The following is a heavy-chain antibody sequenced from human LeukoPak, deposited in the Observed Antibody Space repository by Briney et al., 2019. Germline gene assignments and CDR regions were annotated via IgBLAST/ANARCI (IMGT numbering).Heavy chain of an antibody. J-gene: IGHJ4*02. D-gene: IGHD6-13*01. CDR1: GFDVSSNS. V-gene: IGHV3-53*01. Sequence: GGSPRLSCAASGFDVSSNSMSWVRQAPGKGLEWVSVIFSGGSTNYANSMKGRFTISRDNSKNTLYLQMNSLRGEDTAVYYCAAWRGSNWFDYWGQGTQVTVSS. CDR3: AAWRGSNWFDY. CDR2: IFSGGST.